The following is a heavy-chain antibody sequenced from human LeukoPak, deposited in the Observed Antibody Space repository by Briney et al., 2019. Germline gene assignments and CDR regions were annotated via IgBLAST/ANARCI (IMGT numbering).Heavy chain of an antibody. CDR2: INHSGST. CDR3: ARLPLSRYYFDY. CDR1: GGPFSGYY. J-gene: IGHJ4*02. V-gene: IGHV4-34*01. Sequence: SETLSLTCAVYGGPFSGYYWSWIRQPPGKGLEWIGEINHSGSTNYNPSLKSRVTISVDTSKNQFSLKLSSVTAADTAVYYCARLPLSRYYFDYWGQGTLVTVSS. D-gene: IGHD3-3*02.